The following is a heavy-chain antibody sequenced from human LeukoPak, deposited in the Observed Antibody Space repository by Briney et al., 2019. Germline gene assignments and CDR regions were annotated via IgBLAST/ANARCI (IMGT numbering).Heavy chain of an antibody. Sequence: GGTLRLSCAASGFTFSTYGMSWVRQAPERGLEWVSAISGSGGSTNYADSVKGRFTISRDNSKNTLYLQMNSLRAEDTAVYYCAKDRCSNGIGCYYYYMDVWGKGTTVTISS. CDR3: AKDRCSNGIGCYYYYMDV. V-gene: IGHV3-23*01. J-gene: IGHJ6*03. D-gene: IGHD2-8*01. CDR2: ISGSGGST. CDR1: GFTFSTYG.